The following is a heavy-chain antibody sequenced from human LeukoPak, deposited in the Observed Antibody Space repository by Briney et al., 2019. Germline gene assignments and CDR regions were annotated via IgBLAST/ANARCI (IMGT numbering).Heavy chain of an antibody. D-gene: IGHD6-13*01. V-gene: IGHV4-59*12. CDR1: GGSISFYY. CDR2: IYYSGST. J-gene: IGHJ2*01. Sequence: PSETLSLTCTVSGGSISFYYWSWIRQPPGKGLEWIGYIYYSGSTYYNPSLKSRVTISVDTSKNQFSLKLSSVTAADTAVYYCARSIAAAGARYWYFDLWGRGTLVTVSS. CDR3: ARSIAAAGARYWYFDL.